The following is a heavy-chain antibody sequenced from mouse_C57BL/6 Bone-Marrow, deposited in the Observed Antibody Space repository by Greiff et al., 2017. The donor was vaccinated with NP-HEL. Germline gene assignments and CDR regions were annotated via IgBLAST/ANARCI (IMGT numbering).Heavy chain of an antibody. V-gene: IGHV1-85*01. J-gene: IGHJ1*03. CDR3: AREDYDYDVYWYIDV. Sequence: VQLQESGPELVKPGASVKLSCKASGYTFTSYDINWVKQRPGQGLEWIGWIYPRDGSTKYNEKFKGKATLTVDTASSTAYMELHSLTSEDSAVYFCAREDYDYDVYWYIDVWGTGTTVTVSS. CDR2: IYPRDGST. CDR1: GYTFTSYD. D-gene: IGHD2-4*01.